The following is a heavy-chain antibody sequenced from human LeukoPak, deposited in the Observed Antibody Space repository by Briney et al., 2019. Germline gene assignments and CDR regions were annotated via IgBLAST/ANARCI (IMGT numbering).Heavy chain of an antibody. D-gene: IGHD3-9*01. CDR1: GFTFSNYA. J-gene: IGHJ4*02. Sequence: GSLRLSCAASGFTFSNYAMSWVRQAPGKGLEWVSAITGGGSSIYYADSMKSRFTISRDNSKNTLYLQINGLRAEDTAVYYCAKWGDYDVLTGYYVSDYWGQGTLVTVSS. CDR2: ITGGGSSI. V-gene: IGHV3-23*01. CDR3: AKWGDYDVLTGYYVSDY.